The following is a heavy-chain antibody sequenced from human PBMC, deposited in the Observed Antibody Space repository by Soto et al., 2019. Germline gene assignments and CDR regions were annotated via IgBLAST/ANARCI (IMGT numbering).Heavy chain of an antibody. Sequence: QVQLQQWGAGLLKPSETLSLTCAVYGGSFSGYYWSWIRQPPGKGLEWIGEINHSGSTNYNPSLKSRVTISVDTSKNQFSWRLSSVPAADPAVYYCARGGYYDSGGYTTRGPLYYFDSWGQGTLVTVPS. D-gene: IGHD3-22*01. CDR1: GGSFSGYY. V-gene: IGHV4-34*01. CDR2: INHSGST. CDR3: ARGGYYDSGGYTTRGPLYYFDS. J-gene: IGHJ4*02.